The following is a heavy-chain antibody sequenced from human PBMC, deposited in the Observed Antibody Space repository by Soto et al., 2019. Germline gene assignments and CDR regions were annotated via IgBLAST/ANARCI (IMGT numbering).Heavy chain of an antibody. V-gene: IGHV4-59*01. CDR1: GGSISSYY. CDR3: ARVPDGGSYYSYYYGMDV. J-gene: IGHJ6*02. Sequence: PSETLSLTCTVSGGSISSYYWSWIRQPPGKGLEWIGYIYYSGSTNYNPSLKSRVTISVDTSKNQFSLKLSSVTAADTAVYYCARVPDGGSYYSYYYGMDVWGQGTTVTVSS. CDR2: IYYSGST. D-gene: IGHD1-26*01.